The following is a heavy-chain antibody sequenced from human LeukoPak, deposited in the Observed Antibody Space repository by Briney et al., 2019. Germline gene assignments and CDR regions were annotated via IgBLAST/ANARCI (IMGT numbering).Heavy chain of an antibody. CDR1: GFTFDDYG. J-gene: IGHJ4*02. CDR2: INWNGGST. V-gene: IGHV3-20*04. CDR3: ARDSHDQPVVRFDY. Sequence: GGSLRLSCAASGFTFDDYGMSWVRQAPGKRLEWVSGINWNGGSTGYADSVKGRFTISRDNAKNSLYLQMNSLRAEDTALYYCARDSHDQPVVRFDYWGQGTLVTVSS. D-gene: IGHD2-2*01.